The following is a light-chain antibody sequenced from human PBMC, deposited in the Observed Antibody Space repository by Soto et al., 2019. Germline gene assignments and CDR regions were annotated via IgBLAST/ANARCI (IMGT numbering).Light chain of an antibody. CDR3: CSYAATFSV. CDR1: SSDVGSYNL. Sequence: QSALTQPASVSGSPGQSITISCTGTSSDVGSYNLVSWYQQHPGKAPKLMIYEGSKRPSGVSYRFSGSKSGNTASLTISGLQAEDEADYFCCSYAATFSVFGGGTKVTVL. V-gene: IGLV2-23*01. CDR2: EGS. J-gene: IGLJ3*02.